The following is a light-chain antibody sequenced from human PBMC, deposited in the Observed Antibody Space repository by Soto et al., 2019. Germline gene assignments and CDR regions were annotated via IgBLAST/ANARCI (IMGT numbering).Light chain of an antibody. CDR3: QQYGTSPRT. J-gene: IGKJ1*01. CDR2: GAS. CDR1: QSVSSSY. V-gene: IGKV3-20*01. Sequence: EIVLTQSPGNLSLSPGERATLSCRAIQSVSSSYLAWYQQKPGQAPRLLIYGASSRATGIPDRFSGSGSGTDFTLTISRLEPEDFAVYYCQQYGTSPRTFGQGTKVDIK.